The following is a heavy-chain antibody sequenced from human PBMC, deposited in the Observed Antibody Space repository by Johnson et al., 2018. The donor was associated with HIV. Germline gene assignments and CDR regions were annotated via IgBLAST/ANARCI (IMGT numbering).Heavy chain of an antibody. Sequence: MLLVESGGGVVQPGRSLRLSCAASGFTFSSYWMSWVRQAPGKGLEWVANIKQDGSEKYYVDSVKGRFTISRDNAKNSLYLQMNSLRAEDTALYYCARGIMITFGGVIPNDAFDFWGQGTMVTVSS. J-gene: IGHJ3*01. D-gene: IGHD3-16*02. CDR2: IKQDGSEK. CDR3: ARGIMITFGGVIPNDAFDF. V-gene: IGHV3-7*05. CDR1: GFTFSSYW.